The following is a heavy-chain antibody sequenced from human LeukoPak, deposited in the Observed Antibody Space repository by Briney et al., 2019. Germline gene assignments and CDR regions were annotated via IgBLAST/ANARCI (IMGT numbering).Heavy chain of an antibody. CDR1: GDSISSSTYY. CDR3: ARGDYYGSGSYFRWFDP. CDR2: IYYGGST. Sequence: SETLSLTCSVSGDSISSSTYYWGWLRQPPGRGLEWIGSIYYGGSTYYNSSLKSRVTISVDTSKNQFSLKLSSVTAADTAVYYCARGDYYGSGSYFRWFDPWGQGTLVTVSS. D-gene: IGHD3-10*01. J-gene: IGHJ5*02. V-gene: IGHV4-39*01.